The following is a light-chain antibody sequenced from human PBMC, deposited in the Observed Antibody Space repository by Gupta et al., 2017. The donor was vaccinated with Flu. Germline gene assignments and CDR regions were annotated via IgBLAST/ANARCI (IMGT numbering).Light chain of an antibody. V-gene: IGLV2-14*03. J-gene: IGLJ3*02. CDR2: EVT. CDR1: SSDVGGYNY. Sequence: QSALTQPASVSGSPGPSITISCTGTSSDVGGYNYVSWYQQHPGKAPKLMIYEVTNRPSGVSNGFSGSKSGNTASLTISGLQAEDEADYFCASYTSTSTWVFGGGTKLTVL. CDR3: ASYTSTSTWV.